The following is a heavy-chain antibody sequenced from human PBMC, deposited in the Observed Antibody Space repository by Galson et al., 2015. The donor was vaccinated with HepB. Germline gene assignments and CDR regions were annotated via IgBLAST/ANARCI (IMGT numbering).Heavy chain of an antibody. V-gene: IGHV1-8*01. CDR2: MNPNSGNT. CDR3: ARAPTRITIFGIMIPRYYYYYMDV. Sequence: SVKVSCKASGYTFTSYDINWVRQATGQGLEWMGWMNPNSGNTGYAQKFQGRVTMTRNTSISTAYMELSSLRSEDTAVYYCARAPTRITIFGIMIPRYYYYYMDVWGKGTTVTVSS. J-gene: IGHJ6*03. CDR1: GYTFTSYD. D-gene: IGHD3-3*01.